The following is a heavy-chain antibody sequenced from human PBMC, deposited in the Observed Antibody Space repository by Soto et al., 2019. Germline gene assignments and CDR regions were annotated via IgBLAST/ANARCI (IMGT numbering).Heavy chain of an antibody. CDR3: ATHLNYDFWSGPKLHYYYYGMDV. V-gene: IGHV3-23*01. CDR1: GFTFSSYA. J-gene: IGHJ6*02. CDR2: ISGSGGST. D-gene: IGHD3-3*01. Sequence: GGSLRLSCAASGFTFSSYAMSWVRQAPGKGLEWVSVISGSGGSTYYADTVKGRFTISRDNSKNTLYLQMNSLRAEDTAVYYCATHLNYDFWSGPKLHYYYYGMDVWGQGTTVTVSS.